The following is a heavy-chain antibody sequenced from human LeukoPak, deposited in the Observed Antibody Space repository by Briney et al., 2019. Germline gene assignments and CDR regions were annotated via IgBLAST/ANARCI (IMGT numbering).Heavy chain of an antibody. CDR2: ISSSSSYI. J-gene: IGHJ5*02. CDR1: GFTFSSYR. Sequence: GGSLRLSCAASGFTFSSYRMNWVRQAPGKGLEWVSSISSSSSYIYYADSVKGRFTISRDNAKNSLYLQMNSLRAEDTAVYWCARSSKPNWFRRWAGGTLVTVSS. V-gene: IGHV3-21*01. CDR3: ARSSKPNWFRR. D-gene: IGHD6-13*01.